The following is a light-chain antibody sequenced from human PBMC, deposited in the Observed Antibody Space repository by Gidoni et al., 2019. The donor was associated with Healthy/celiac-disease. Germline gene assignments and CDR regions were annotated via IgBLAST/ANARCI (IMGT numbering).Light chain of an antibody. CDR2: GAS. J-gene: IGKJ3*01. CDR3: QQYNNWPLFT. Sequence: EIVMTQSPDTLSVSPGERATLSCRASQSVSSNLAWYQQKPGQAPRLLIYGASTRATGIPARFSGSGSGTEFTLTISSLQSEDFAVYYCQQYNNWPLFTFGPXTKVDIK. CDR1: QSVSSN. V-gene: IGKV3-15*01.